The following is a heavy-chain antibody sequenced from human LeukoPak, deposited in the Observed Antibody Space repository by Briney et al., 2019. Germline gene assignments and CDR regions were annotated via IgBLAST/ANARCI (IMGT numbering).Heavy chain of an antibody. V-gene: IGHV3-21*01. CDR2: ISSSSSYI. J-gene: IGHJ3*02. CDR3: ARDISSGDVDIVAIDAFDI. D-gene: IGHD5-12*01. CDR1: GFTFSSYS. Sequence: GGSLRLTCAASGFTFSSYSMNWVRQAPGNGLEWVSSISSSSSYIYYAESVKGRFTISRDNAKNSLYLQMNSLRAEDTAVYYCARDISSGDVDIVAIDAFDIWGQGTMVTVSS.